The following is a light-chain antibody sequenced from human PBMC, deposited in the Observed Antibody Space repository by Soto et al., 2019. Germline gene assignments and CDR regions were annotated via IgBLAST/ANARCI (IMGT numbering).Light chain of an antibody. CDR1: QSISSW. Sequence: DIQMTQSPSTLSASVGDRVTITCRASQSISSWLAWYQQKPGKAPKLLIYKASSLESGVPARFSGSRSGTEFTLTVSSLQPDDFATYYCQQYKSYSLTFGQGTKVEIK. V-gene: IGKV1-5*03. CDR2: KAS. CDR3: QQYKSYSLT. J-gene: IGKJ1*01.